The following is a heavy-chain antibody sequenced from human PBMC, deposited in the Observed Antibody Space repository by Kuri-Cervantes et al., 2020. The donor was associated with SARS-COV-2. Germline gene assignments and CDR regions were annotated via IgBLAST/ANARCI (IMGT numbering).Heavy chain of an antibody. CDR2: IFHDGST. D-gene: IGHD2-2*02. V-gene: IGHV4-4*02. CDR3: ARESTYTFDI. Sequence: GFLRLSCVVSGGAINTYNWWTWVRQPPGKGLQWIGEIFHDGSTKFNPSLSLRGRVTMSLDKSKNHFSLNLTSVTAADTAVYYCARESTYTFDIWGQGTLVTVSS. CDR1: GGAINTYNW. J-gene: IGHJ3*02.